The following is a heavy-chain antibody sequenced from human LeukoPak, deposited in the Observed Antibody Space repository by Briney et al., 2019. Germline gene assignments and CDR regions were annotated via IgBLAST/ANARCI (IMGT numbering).Heavy chain of an antibody. D-gene: IGHD2-2*01. CDR3: ARALYCGSTSCIYFDP. Sequence: GGSLRLSCAASGFTVSSNYMSWVRQAPGKGLEWVSVIYSGGSTYYADSVKGRFTISRHNSKNTLYLQMNSLRAEDTAVYYCARALYCGSTSCIYFDPWGQGTLVTVSS. V-gene: IGHV3-53*04. CDR2: IYSGGST. J-gene: IGHJ5*02. CDR1: GFTVSSNY.